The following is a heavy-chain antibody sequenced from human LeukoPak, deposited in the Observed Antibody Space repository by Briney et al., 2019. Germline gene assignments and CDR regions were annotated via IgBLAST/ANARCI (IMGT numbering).Heavy chain of an antibody. CDR1: GFTFSSYS. CDR2: ISSSSSYI. D-gene: IGHD2-15*01. V-gene: IGHV3-21*01. CDR3: ARAPEAVPDY. J-gene: IGHJ4*02. Sequence: PGGSLRLSCAASGFTFSSYSMNWVRQAPGRGLEWVSSISSSSSYIYYADSVKGRFTISRDNAKNSLYLQMNSLRAEDTAVYYCARAPEAVPDYWGQGTLVTVSS.